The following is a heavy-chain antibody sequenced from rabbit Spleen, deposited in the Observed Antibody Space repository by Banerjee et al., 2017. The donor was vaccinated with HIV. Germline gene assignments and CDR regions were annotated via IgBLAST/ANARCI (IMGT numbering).Heavy chain of an antibody. CDR3: ARDTRSSFSSYGMDL. D-gene: IGHD1-1*01. CDR1: GVSFNDKDV. CDR2: IDAGTSGFT. V-gene: IGHV1S45*01. J-gene: IGHJ6*01. Sequence: QEQLEESGGGLVKPEGSLTLTCKASGVSFNDKDVMCWVRQAPGKGLEWITCIDAGTSGFTSFATWAKGRFPCSKTPSTTVTLQMTRLTAADPATYFCARDTRSSFSSYGMDLWGQGTLVPVS.